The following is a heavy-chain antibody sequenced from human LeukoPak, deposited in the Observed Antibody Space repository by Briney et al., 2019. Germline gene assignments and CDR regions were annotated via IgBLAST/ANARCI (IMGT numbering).Heavy chain of an antibody. CDR1: GGSISSGGYS. Sequence: SETLSLTCAVSGGSISSGGYSWSWIRQPPGKGLEWIGYIYHSGSTYYNPSLKGRVTISVDRSKNQFPLKLSSVTAADTAVYYCARGGAARPRAAGFDPWGQGTLVTVSS. D-gene: IGHD6-6*01. CDR2: IYHSGST. CDR3: ARGGAARPRAAGFDP. V-gene: IGHV4-30-2*01. J-gene: IGHJ5*02.